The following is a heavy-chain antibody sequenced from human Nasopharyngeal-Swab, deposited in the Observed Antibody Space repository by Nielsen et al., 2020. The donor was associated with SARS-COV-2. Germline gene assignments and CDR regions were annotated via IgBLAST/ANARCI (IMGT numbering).Heavy chain of an antibody. CDR3: TSRESVTYSDYSYYMDV. CDR1: GFTFSSYA. Sequence: GESLKISCSASGFTFSSYAMHWVRQASGTGLEWVGRIGSKTYNYATTYAASVKGRFTIFRDDSKNTAYLQMNSLKTDDTAVYYCTSRESVTYSDYSYYMDVWGKGTTVTVSS. CDR2: IGSKTYNYAT. V-gene: IGHV3-73*01. D-gene: IGHD1-26*01. J-gene: IGHJ6*03.